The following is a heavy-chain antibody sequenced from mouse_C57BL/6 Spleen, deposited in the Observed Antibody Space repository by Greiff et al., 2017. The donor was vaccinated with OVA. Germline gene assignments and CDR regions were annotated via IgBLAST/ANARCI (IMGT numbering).Heavy chain of an antibody. Sequence: EVQLQQSGPELVKPGASVKISCKASGYSFTDYNMNWVKQSNGKSLEWIGVINPNSGTTSYNQKFKGKATLTVDQSSSTAYMQLNSLTSEDSAVYYCARGGTTVVATDWYFDVWGTGTTVTVSS. CDR2: INPNSGTT. CDR1: GYSFTDYN. J-gene: IGHJ1*03. D-gene: IGHD1-1*01. V-gene: IGHV1-39*01. CDR3: ARGGTTVVATDWYFDV.